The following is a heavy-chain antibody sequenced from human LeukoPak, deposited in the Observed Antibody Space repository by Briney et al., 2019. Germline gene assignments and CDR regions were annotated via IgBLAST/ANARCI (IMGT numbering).Heavy chain of an antibody. J-gene: IGHJ4*02. Sequence: GASVKVSCKASGYTFINYGITWVRQAPGQGLEWMGWISAYNSAYNGNTHYAQKLQDRVTMTTDTSTNAGYMELRSLRSDDTAVYYCAREYGSGSYTGIDYWGQGTLVTVSS. V-gene: IGHV1-18*01. CDR1: GYTFINYG. CDR2: ISAYNSAYNGNT. CDR3: AREYGSGSYTGIDY. D-gene: IGHD3-10*01.